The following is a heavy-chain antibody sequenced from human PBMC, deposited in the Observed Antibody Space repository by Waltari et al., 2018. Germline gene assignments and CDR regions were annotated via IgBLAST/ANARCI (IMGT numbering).Heavy chain of an antibody. CDR3: ARLSYHIVTGYGWFDP. V-gene: IGHV4-39*01. CDR2: ISYSGST. D-gene: IGHD3-9*01. CDR1: GGSISSESYY. J-gene: IGHJ5*02. Sequence: QLQLQESGPGLVKPSETLSLTCTVSGGSISSESYYWGWIRQPPGKGLEWIGIISYSGSTYYYPSRKSRVTISVDTSKNQFSLKLSSVTAADTAVYYCARLSYHIVTGYGWFDPWGLGTLVTVSS.